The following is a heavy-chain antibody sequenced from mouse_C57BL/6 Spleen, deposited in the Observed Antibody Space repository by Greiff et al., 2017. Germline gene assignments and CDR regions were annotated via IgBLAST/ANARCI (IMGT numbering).Heavy chain of an antibody. CDR1: GFTFSDYY. V-gene: IGHV5-12*01. CDR2: ISNGGGST. D-gene: IGHD2-2*01. CDR3: ARGGYDQGDY. J-gene: IGHJ2*01. Sequence: EVKVVESGGGLVQPGGSLKLSCAASGFTFSDYYMYWVRQTPEKRLEWVAYISNGGGSTYYPDTVKGRFTISRDNAKNTLYLQMSRLKSEDTAMYYCARGGYDQGDYWGQGTTRTVSS.